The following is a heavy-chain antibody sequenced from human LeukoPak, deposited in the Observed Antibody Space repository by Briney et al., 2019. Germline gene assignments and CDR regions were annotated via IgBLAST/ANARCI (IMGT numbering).Heavy chain of an antibody. Sequence: KPSETLSLTCAVYGGSFSGYYWSWIRQPPGKGLEWIGEINHSGGTNYNPSLKSRVTISVDTSKNQFSLKLSSVTAADTAVYYCARGGGVAVAGTGSFDYWGQGTLVTVSS. J-gene: IGHJ4*02. D-gene: IGHD6-19*01. CDR2: INHSGGT. V-gene: IGHV4-34*01. CDR1: GGSFSGYY. CDR3: ARGGGVAVAGTGSFDY.